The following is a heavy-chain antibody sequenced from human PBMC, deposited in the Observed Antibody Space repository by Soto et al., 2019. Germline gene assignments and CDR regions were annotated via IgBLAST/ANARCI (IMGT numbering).Heavy chain of an antibody. Sequence: PGGSLRLSCAASGFTFSSYGMHWVRQAPGKGLEWVAVISYDGSNKYYADSVKGRFTISRDNSKNTLYLQMNSLRAEDTAVYYCARDKRPRGYSYGFYYVMDVWGQGTTVTVSS. J-gene: IGHJ6*02. CDR2: ISYDGSNK. CDR3: ARDKRPRGYSYGFYYVMDV. CDR1: GFTFSSYG. V-gene: IGHV3-30*03. D-gene: IGHD5-18*01.